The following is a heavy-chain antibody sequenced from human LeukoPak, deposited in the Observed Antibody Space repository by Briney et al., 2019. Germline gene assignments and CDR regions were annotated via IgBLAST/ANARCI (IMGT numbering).Heavy chain of an antibody. J-gene: IGHJ6*02. CDR2: INSDGSST. D-gene: IGHD2-2*02. V-gene: IGHV3-74*01. Sequence: GGSLRLSCAASGFTFSSYWMHWVRQAPGKGLVWVSRINSDGSSTSYADSVKGRFTISRDNAKNTLYLQMNSLRAEDTAVYYCAREWGYCSSTSCYTNYYYGMDVWGQGTTVTVSS. CDR1: GFTFSSYW. CDR3: AREWGYCSSTSCYTNYYYGMDV.